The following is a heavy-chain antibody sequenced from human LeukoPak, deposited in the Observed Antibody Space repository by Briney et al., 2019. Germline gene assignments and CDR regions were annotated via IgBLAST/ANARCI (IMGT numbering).Heavy chain of an antibody. J-gene: IGHJ3*01. V-gene: IGHV1-69-2*01. Sequence: ASVKVSCKSSGCTFSDYYIHWVRQAPGGGLQWLGRVDPEDAKAVYSENLQGRVTITADSFSDSTYMFLSSLTSEDTAFYYCATSGRSSLAFDVWGQGTVVTVSS. CDR3: ATSGRSSLAFDV. CDR1: GCTFSDYY. D-gene: IGHD3-10*01. CDR2: VDPEDAKA.